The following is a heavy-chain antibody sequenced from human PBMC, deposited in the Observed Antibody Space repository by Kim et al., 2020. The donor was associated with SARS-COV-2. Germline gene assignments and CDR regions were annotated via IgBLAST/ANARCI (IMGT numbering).Heavy chain of an antibody. CDR2: ISGVGGST. D-gene: IGHD6-13*01. V-gene: IGHV3-43*02. CDR3: ANGGSWSSSEYFQH. CDR1: GFTFDDYA. Sequence: GGSLRLSCAASGFTFDDYAMHWVRQAPGKGLEWVSLISGVGGSTYYADSVKGRFTISRDNSKNSLYLQMNSLRTEDTALYYCANGGSWSSSEYFQHWGQGTLVTVSS. J-gene: IGHJ1*01.